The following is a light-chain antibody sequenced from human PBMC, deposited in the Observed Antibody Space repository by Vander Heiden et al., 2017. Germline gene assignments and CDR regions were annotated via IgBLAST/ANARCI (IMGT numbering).Light chain of an antibody. J-gene: IGLJ2*01. CDR3: QSYDSSLGGHVV. CDR1: TSTIGAGYD. Sequence: QSVLTQPPSVSRAPGQRVTISCTGSTSTIGAGYDVHWYQQLPGTAPNLLIYDNINRPSGVPDRFSGSKSGTSASLAITGLQAEDEADYYCQSYDSSLGGHVVFGGGTKLTVL. V-gene: IGLV1-40*01. CDR2: DNI.